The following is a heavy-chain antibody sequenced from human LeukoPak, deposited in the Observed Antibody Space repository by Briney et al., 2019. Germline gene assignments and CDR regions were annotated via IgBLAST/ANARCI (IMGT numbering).Heavy chain of an antibody. Sequence: ASVKVSCKASGYTFTSYDINWVRQARGQGLEWMGWINPNSGGTNYAQKFQGRVTMPRDTSISTAYMELSRLRSDDTAVYYCARGLNDYLDYWGQGTLVTVSS. CDR2: INPNSGGT. J-gene: IGHJ4*02. D-gene: IGHD2-21*01. CDR1: GYTFTSYD. V-gene: IGHV1-2*02. CDR3: ARGLNDYLDY.